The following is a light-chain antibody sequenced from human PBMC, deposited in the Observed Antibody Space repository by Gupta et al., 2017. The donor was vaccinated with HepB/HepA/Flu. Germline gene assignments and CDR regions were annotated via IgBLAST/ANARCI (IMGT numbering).Light chain of an antibody. J-gene: IGKJ4*01. CDR1: QSLRFRSKNKNY. V-gene: IGKV4-1*01. Sequence: DIVMTQSPDSLAVSLGERATINCKSSQSLRFRSKNKNYLAWYQQKPGQPPKLLIYWASTRESGVPDRFSGSGSGTDFSLTISSLQAEDVAVYYCQQVISTLVSFGRGTKVEIK. CDR3: QQVISTLVS. CDR2: WAS.